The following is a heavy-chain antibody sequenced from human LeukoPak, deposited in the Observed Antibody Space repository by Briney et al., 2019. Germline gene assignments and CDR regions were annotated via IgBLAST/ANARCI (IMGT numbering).Heavy chain of an antibody. J-gene: IGHJ5*02. Sequence: GESLKISCKGSGYSFTSYWIGWVRQMPGKGLEWMGIIYPGDSDTRYSPSFQGQVTTSADKSISTAYLQWSSLKASDTAMYYCARRDVGYCSGGSCYSDLNWFDPWGQGTLVTVSS. D-gene: IGHD2-15*01. CDR1: GYSFTSYW. CDR2: IYPGDSDT. CDR3: ARRDVGYCSGGSCYSDLNWFDP. V-gene: IGHV5-51*01.